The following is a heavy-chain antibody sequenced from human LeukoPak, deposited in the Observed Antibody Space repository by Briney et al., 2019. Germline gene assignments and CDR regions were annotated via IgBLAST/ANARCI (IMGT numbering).Heavy chain of an antibody. Sequence: GGSLRLSCAAAGFTLTSDSMNWVRQAPGKGLEWISYISSGATTTYYADSVKGRFTISRDNAGNSLYLQINSLRVDDTAVYYCAKGTVGAKYWGQGTLVIVSS. D-gene: IGHD1-26*01. J-gene: IGHJ4*02. CDR3: AKGTVGAKY. CDR1: GFTLTSDS. V-gene: IGHV3-48*04. CDR2: ISSGATTT.